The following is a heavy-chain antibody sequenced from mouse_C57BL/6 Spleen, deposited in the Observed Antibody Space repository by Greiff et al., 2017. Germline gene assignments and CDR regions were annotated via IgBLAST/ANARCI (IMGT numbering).Heavy chain of an antibody. D-gene: IGHD2-5*01. Sequence: VQLQQSGTVLARPGASVKMSCKTSGYTFTSYWMHWVKQRPGQGLAWIGAIYPGNSDTSYNQKFKGKAKLTAVTSASTAYMELSSLTNEDSAVYYCTTAYYSNYDYAMDDWGQGTSVTVSS. CDR1: GYTFTSYW. J-gene: IGHJ4*01. CDR3: TTAYYSNYDYAMDD. CDR2: IYPGNSDT. V-gene: IGHV1-5*01.